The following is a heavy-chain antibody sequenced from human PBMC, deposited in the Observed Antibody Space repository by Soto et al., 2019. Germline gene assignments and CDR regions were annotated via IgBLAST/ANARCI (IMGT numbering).Heavy chain of an antibody. Sequence: PGGSLRLSCAASGFTFITAWMNWVRQAPGKGLEWLGHIKSGGTTDYIVPKKCRFTISREDSKNMVYLQMSSLKTEDTAVYYCAADTPAVGQGEFEYWGPGALLTVSS. CDR1: GFTFITAW. V-gene: IGHV3-15*01. J-gene: IGHJ4*02. D-gene: IGHD6-19*01. CDR2: IKSGGTT. CDR3: AADTPAVGQGEFEY.